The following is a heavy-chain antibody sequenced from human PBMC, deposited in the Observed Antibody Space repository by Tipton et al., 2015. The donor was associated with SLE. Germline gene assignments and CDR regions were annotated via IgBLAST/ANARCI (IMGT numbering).Heavy chain of an antibody. V-gene: IGHV4-39*07. J-gene: IGHJ4*02. CDR1: GGFISSSSYY. CDR2: VSYLGST. Sequence: TLSLTCTVSGGFISSSSYYWGWIRQPPGKGLEWIGSVSYLGSTSYNATLKSRVTISIDTSKNQFSLKLRSVTAADTAVYYCARLPDYFDHWGQGALVTVSS. CDR3: ARLPDYFDH.